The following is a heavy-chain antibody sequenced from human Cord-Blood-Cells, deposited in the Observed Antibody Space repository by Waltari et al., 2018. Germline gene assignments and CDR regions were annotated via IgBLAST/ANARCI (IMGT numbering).Heavy chain of an antibody. Sequence: QLQLQESGPGLVKPSETLSLTCTVSGGSISSSSYYWGWIRQPPGKGLEWIGSIYYSGSTTYNPPLKSRGTISVDTSKNQVSLKLSSGTAGDTAVYYCARHRLTGDRAFDIWGQGTMVTDSS. J-gene: IGHJ3*02. V-gene: IGHV4-39*01. D-gene: IGHD7-27*01. CDR1: GGSISSSSYY. CDR2: IYYSGST. CDR3: ARHRLTGDRAFDI.